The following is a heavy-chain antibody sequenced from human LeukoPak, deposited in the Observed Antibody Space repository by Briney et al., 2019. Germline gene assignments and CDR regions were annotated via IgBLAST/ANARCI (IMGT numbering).Heavy chain of an antibody. D-gene: IGHD2-2*01. V-gene: IGHV1-2*02. CDR1: GYTFTGYY. Sequence: GSVKVSCKASGYTFTGYYMHWVRQAPGQGLEWMGWINPNSGGTNYAQKFQGRVTITRDTSISTAYMELSRLRSDDTAVYYCARGSVVPAAIPDYWGQGTLFTVSS. CDR2: INPNSGGT. J-gene: IGHJ4*02. CDR3: ARGSVVPAAIPDY.